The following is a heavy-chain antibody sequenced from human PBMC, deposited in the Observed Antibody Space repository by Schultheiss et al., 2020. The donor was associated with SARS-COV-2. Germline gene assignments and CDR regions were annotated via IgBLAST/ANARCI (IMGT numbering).Heavy chain of an antibody. D-gene: IGHD4-17*01. V-gene: IGHV3-7*01. CDR3: ARETTVTTFPPQHYFDY. Sequence: GGSLRLSCAASGFTFSSYWMSWVRQAPGKGLEWVANIKQDGSEKYYVDSVKGRFTISRDNSKNTLYLQMNSLRAEDTAVYYCARETTVTTFPPQHYFDYWGQGTLVTVSS. CDR2: IKQDGSEK. CDR1: GFTFSSYW. J-gene: IGHJ4*02.